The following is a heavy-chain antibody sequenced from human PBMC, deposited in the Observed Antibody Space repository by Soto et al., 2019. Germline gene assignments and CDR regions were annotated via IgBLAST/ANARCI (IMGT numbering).Heavy chain of an antibody. CDR1: GFTFSSYA. Sequence: EVQLLESGGGLVQPGGSLRLSCAASGFTFSSYAMSWVRQAPGKGLEWVSAISGSGGSTYYADSVKGRFTISRDNSKNALYREMNSLRAEDTAVYYCAKENGYSSSGFECDYWGQGSLVTVSS. CDR3: AKENGYSSSGFECDY. D-gene: IGHD6-13*01. CDR2: ISGSGGST. J-gene: IGHJ4*02. V-gene: IGHV3-23*01.